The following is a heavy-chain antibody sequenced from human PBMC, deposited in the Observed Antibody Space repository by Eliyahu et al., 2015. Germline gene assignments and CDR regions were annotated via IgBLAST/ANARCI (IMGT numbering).Heavy chain of an antibody. J-gene: IGHJ4*02. CDR1: GFTXSXXG. D-gene: IGHD3-22*01. CDR3: ARSEGYYYDSSGYYSAYYFDY. CDR2: IWYDGSNK. Sequence: QVQLVESGGGVVQPGRSLRLSCAAAGFTXSXXGXXWVRQAPGKGVGWVAVIWYDGSNKYYADSVKGRFTISRDNSKNTLYLQMNSLRAEDTAVYYCARSEGYYYDSSGYYSAYYFDYWGQGTLVTVSS. V-gene: IGHV3-33*01.